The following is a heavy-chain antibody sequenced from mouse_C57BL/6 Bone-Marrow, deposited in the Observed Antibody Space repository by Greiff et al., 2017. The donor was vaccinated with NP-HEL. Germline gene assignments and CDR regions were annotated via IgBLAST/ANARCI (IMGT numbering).Heavy chain of an antibody. CDR3: SKDSAVYYCVYDSYYEDWYFDV. V-gene: IGHV1-87*01. CDR1: YTFSRRVH. D-gene: IGHD2-3*01. CDR2: GQGLEWIG. J-gene: IGHJ1*03. Sequence: VQLQQSGPELARPWASVKISCQAFYTFSRRVHFAFRDTNYWMQWVKQRPGQGLEWIGAIYPGNGDTSYNQKFKVKATLTADKSSSTDYMQLSSLTSKDSAVYYCVYDSYYEDWYFDVWGTGTTVTVSS.